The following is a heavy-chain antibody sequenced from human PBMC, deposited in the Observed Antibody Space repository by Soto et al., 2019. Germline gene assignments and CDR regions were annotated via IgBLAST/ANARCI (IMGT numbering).Heavy chain of an antibody. J-gene: IGHJ4*02. D-gene: IGHD6-19*01. CDR2: IYHSGSA. CDR3: ARDRMLASSDWYSGFDY. CDR1: GTTIKTYF. V-gene: IGHV4-59*01. Sequence: QVQLQESGPGLVKPSETLSLTCTVSGTTIKTYFWSWIRQSPGKGLEWIGYIYHSGSANYNPSLKSRVTMSVNTSKNQFSLRLSTVTAADTAVYYCARDRMLASSDWYSGFDYWGQGALVTVAS.